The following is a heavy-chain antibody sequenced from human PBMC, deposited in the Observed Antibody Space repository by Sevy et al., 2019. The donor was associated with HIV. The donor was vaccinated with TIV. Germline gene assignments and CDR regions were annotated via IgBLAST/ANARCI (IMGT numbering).Heavy chain of an antibody. CDR1: GGSISSGGYS. J-gene: IGHJ4*02. D-gene: IGHD3-3*01. V-gene: IGHV4-30-2*01. CDR2: IYHSGST. Sequence: SETLSLTCAVSGGSISSGGYSWSWIRQPPGKGLEWIGYIYHSGSTYYNPSLKSRVTISVDRSKNQFSLKLSSVTAADTAVYYCARALYDFWSGYYQPTFDYWGQGTLVTFSS. CDR3: ARALYDFWSGYYQPTFDY.